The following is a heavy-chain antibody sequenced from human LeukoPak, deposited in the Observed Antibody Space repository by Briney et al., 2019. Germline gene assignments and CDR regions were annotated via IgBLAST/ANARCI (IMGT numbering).Heavy chain of an antibody. CDR1: GGSFSGYY. Sequence: SETLSLTCAVYGGSFSGYYWSWIRQPPGKGLEWIGEINHSGSTNYNPSLKSRVTISVDTSKNQFSLKLSSVTAADTAVYYCARGPGSPKQLVRPYFDYWGQGTPVTVSS. CDR3: ARGPGSPKQLVRPYFDY. V-gene: IGHV4-34*01. J-gene: IGHJ4*02. CDR2: INHSGST. D-gene: IGHD6-13*01.